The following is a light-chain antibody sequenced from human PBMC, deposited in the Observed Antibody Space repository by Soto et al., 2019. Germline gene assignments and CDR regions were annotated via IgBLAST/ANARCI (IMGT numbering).Light chain of an antibody. V-gene: IGKV1-5*01. CDR3: QQYNSYSWT. J-gene: IGKJ1*01. CDR2: DAS. Sequence: DIQMTQSPSTLSASVGDRVTITCRSSQSVSSWLAWYQQKPGKAPKLLIFDASSLESGVPSRFSGSGSGTQLTLTISSLQPDDLATYYCQQYNSYSWTFGKGTKVDIK. CDR1: QSVSSW.